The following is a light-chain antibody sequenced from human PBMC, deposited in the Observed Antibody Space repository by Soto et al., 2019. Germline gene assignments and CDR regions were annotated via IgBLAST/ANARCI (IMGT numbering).Light chain of an antibody. J-gene: IGKJ1*01. CDR1: QGISSW. Sequence: DIQLTQSPSSVSASVGDRVTITCRASQGISSWLAWYQQKLGKAPNLLIYDASTLQSGVPSRFSGSGSGTEFTLTISSLQSEDFAVYYCQQYNNWPRTFGQGTKVDIK. CDR3: QQYNNWPRT. V-gene: IGKV1-12*01. CDR2: DAS.